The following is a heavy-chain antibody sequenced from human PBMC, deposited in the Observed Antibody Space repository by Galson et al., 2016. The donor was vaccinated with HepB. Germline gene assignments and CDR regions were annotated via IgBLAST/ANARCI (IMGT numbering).Heavy chain of an antibody. J-gene: IGHJ4*02. Sequence: LSCAVSGFRVSAHHVGWFRQAPGKGLECVSVLYGGGGTYHTDSVKGRFSVSRDNSKNIVYLQTNSLRADDTAVYYCVGYGGNSVWGQGTLVTVSS. CDR1: GFRVSAHH. CDR3: VGYGGNSV. D-gene: IGHD4-23*01. V-gene: IGHV3-53*01. CDR2: LYGGGGT.